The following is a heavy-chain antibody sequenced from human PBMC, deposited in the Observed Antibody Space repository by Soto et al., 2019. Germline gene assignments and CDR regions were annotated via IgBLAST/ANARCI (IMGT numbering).Heavy chain of an antibody. Sequence: GESLKISCKGSGYSFTSYWIGWVRQMPGKGLEWMGIIYPGDSDTRYSPSFQGQVTISADKSISTAYLQWSSLKASDTAMYYCARPQEGDILTGYYYFDYWGQGTLVTVSS. J-gene: IGHJ4*02. CDR3: ARPQEGDILTGYYYFDY. D-gene: IGHD3-9*01. CDR2: IYPGDSDT. CDR1: GYSFTSYW. V-gene: IGHV5-51*01.